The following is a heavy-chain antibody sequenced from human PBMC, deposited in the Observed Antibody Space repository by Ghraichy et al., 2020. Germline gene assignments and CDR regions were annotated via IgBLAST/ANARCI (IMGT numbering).Heavy chain of an antibody. J-gene: IGHJ6*02. V-gene: IGHV3-48*03. CDR2: MTSRGSAI. D-gene: IGHD3-16*01. CDR3: AKGRGGGWGDAMDV. CDR1: GFPFSNYE. Sequence: GGSLNISCAASGFPFSNYEMNWVRQAPGRGLEWVSFMTSRGSAIYYADSVKGRFTISRDSARNSLYLQMNNLRVEDTAVYYCAKGRGGGWGDAMDVWGQGTTVTVSS.